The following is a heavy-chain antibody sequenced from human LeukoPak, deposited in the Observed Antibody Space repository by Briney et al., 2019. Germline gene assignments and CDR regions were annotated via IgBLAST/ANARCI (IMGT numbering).Heavy chain of an antibody. CDR3: SSDDYDFWSGYLTSPYFHH. Sequence: GGSLRLSCAASGFTFSGSAMHWVRQDSGKGLEWVGRIRSKANSYATAYAASVKGRFTISRDDSKNTAYLQMNSLKTEDTAVYYCSSDDYDFWSGYLTSPYFHHWGQGTLVTVSS. D-gene: IGHD3-3*01. V-gene: IGHV3-73*01. CDR1: GFTFSGSA. CDR2: IRSKANSYAT. J-gene: IGHJ1*01.